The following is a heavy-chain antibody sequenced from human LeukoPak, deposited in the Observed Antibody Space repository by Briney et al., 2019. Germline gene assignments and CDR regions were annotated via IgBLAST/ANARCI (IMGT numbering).Heavy chain of an antibody. CDR2: MSYDGSNK. CDR3: AKDLTRVFYYYYGMDV. Sequence: GGSLRLSCAASGFTFGGFGMHWVRQAPGEGLEWVAVMSYDGSNKYYADSVKGRFTISRDNSKNTLYLQMNSLRVEDTAVYYCAKDLTRVFYYYYGMDVWGQGTTVTVSS. J-gene: IGHJ6*02. D-gene: IGHD7-27*01. CDR1: GFTFGGFG. V-gene: IGHV3-30*18.